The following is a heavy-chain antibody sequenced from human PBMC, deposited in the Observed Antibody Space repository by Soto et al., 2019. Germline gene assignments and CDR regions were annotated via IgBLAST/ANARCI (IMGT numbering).Heavy chain of an antibody. J-gene: IGHJ4*02. Sequence: SSETLSLTCTVSGGSISSYYWSWIRQPPGKGLEWIGYIYYSGSTNYNPSLKSRVTISVDTSKNQFSLKLSSVTAADTAVYYCARHSPYCGGDCYSYDYWGQGTQVTVSS. CDR2: IYYSGST. CDR3: ARHSPYCGGDCYSYDY. V-gene: IGHV4-59*08. D-gene: IGHD2-21*02. CDR1: GGSISSYY.